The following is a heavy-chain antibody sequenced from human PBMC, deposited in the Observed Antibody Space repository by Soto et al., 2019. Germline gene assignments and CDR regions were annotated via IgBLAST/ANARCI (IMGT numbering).Heavy chain of an antibody. CDR2: IYYSGST. CDR3: ARHTTAISISDD. Sequence: QLQLQESGPGLVKPSETLSLTCTVSGGSISSSSYYWGWIRQPPGKGLEWIGSIYYSGSTYYNPSLTSRVATSVDTSKNQFSLKLSSVTAADTAVYYCARHTTAISISDDWGQGTLVSVSS. J-gene: IGHJ4*02. CDR1: GGSISSSSYY. V-gene: IGHV4-39*01. D-gene: IGHD1-26*01.